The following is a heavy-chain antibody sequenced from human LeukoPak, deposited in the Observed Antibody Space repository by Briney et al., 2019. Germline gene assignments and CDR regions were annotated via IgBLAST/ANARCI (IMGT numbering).Heavy chain of an antibody. J-gene: IGHJ4*02. Sequence: LPGGSLRLSCAASGFTVSSNYMSWVRQAPGKGLEWVSIIYSGGHTYYADSVKGRFTISRDNSKNTLYLQMNSLRAEDTAVYYCAKQGEYYDILTGYHFLTFFDYWGQGTLVTVSS. CDR3: AKQGEYYDILTGYHFLTFFDY. CDR2: IYSGGHT. CDR1: GFTVSSNY. D-gene: IGHD3-9*01. V-gene: IGHV3-53*05.